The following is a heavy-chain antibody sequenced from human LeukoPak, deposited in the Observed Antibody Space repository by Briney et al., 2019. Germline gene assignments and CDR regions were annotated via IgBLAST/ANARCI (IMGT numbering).Heavy chain of an antibody. CDR1: GFTFSDYY. CDR3: AKDSAKKYDDY. D-gene: IGHD2/OR15-2a*01. J-gene: IGHJ4*02. V-gene: IGHV3-11*01. Sequence: PGGSLRLSCAASGFTFSDYYMSWIRQAPGKGLEWVSYISSSGNTIYYADSVKGRFTISRENSKNTLYLQMNSLRAEDTAVYYCAKDSAKKYDDYWGQGTLVTVSS. CDR2: ISSSGNTI.